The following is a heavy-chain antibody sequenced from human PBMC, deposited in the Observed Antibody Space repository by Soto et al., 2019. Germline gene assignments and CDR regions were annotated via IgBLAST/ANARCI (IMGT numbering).Heavy chain of an antibody. V-gene: IGHV3-64*01. CDR3: AKDRGINRPRYFDY. D-gene: IGHD3-16*01. J-gene: IGHJ4*02. CDR1: GFTFSTYA. Sequence: GGSLRLSCATSGFTFSTYAMHWVRQAPGKGLEYVSAISSNGRSTYYANSVKGRFTISRDNSKNTLYLQMDSLRAEDMAVYYCAKDRGINRPRYFDYWGQGTLVTVSS. CDR2: ISSNGRST.